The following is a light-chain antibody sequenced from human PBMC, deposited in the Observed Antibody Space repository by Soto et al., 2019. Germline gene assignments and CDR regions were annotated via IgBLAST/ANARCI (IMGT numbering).Light chain of an antibody. Sequence: DIRMTQSPSSLSASVGDTVTITCRASQSISSHLNWYQQKPGKAPNLLMYTASNLQSGVPSRFSGSGPGTDFTLTISSLQPEDFATYYCQQSYSTPISFGQGTRREIK. V-gene: IGKV1-39*01. CDR1: QSISSH. J-gene: IGKJ5*01. CDR2: TAS. CDR3: QQSYSTPIS.